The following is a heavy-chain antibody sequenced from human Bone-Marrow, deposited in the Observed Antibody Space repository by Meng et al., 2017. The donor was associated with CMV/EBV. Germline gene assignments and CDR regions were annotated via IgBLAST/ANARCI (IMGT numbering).Heavy chain of an antibody. D-gene: IGHD6-19*01. CDR1: GFTFSSYS. Sequence: GESLKISCAASGFTFSSYSMNWVRQAPGKGLEWVSSISSSSSYIYYADSVKGRFTISRDNAKNSLYLQMNSLRAEDTAVYYCASGTDISAIAVAGTIDYWGQGTRVTVSS. J-gene: IGHJ4*02. V-gene: IGHV3-21*01. CDR3: ASGTDISAIAVAGTIDY. CDR2: ISSSSSYI.